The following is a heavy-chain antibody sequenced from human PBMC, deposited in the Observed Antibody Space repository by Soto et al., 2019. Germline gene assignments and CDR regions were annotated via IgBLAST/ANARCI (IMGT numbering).Heavy chain of an antibody. CDR2: ISGSGGST. D-gene: IGHD6-19*01. Sequence: AGSLRLSCAASGFTFSIYAMSWFRQAPGKGLEWVSAISGSGGSTYYADSVKGRFTISRDNSKNTLYLQMNSLRAEDTAVYYCAKDYVAGWLVPFVLDYWGQGTLVTVSS. CDR1: GFTFSIYA. J-gene: IGHJ4*02. CDR3: AKDYVAGWLVPFVLDY. V-gene: IGHV3-23*01.